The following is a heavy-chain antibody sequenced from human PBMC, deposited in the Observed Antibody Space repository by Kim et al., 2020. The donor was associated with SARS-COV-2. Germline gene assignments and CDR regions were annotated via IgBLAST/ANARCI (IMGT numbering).Heavy chain of an antibody. CDR3: AKDGKVGGGFDP. CDR1: GFTFSSYA. V-gene: IGHV3-23*01. D-gene: IGHD1-26*01. J-gene: IGHJ5*02. Sequence: GGSLRLSCAASGFTFSSYAMSWVRQAPGKGLEWVSAISGSGGSTYYADSVKGRFTISRYNSKNTLYLQMNSLRAEDTAVYYCAKDGKVGGGFDPWGQGTLVTGSS. CDR2: ISGSGGST.